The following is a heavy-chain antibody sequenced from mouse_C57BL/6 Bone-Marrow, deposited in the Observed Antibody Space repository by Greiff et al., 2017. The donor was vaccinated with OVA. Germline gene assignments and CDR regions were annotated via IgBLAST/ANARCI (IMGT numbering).Heavy chain of an antibody. J-gene: IGHJ4*01. Sequence: QVQLQQSGAELMKPGASVKLSCKATGYTFTGYWIEWVKQRPGHGLEWIGEILPGSGSTNYNEKFKGKATFTADTSSNTAYMQLSSLTTEDSAIYYCERVEGPYYSNQYYAMDYWGQGTSVTVSS. D-gene: IGHD2-5*01. CDR1: GYTFTGYW. V-gene: IGHV1-9*01. CDR2: ILPGSGST. CDR3: ERVEGPYYSNQYYAMDY.